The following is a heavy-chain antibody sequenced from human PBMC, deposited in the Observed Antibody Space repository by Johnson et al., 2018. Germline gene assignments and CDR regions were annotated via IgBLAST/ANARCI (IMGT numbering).Heavy chain of an antibody. D-gene: IGHD1/OR15-1a*01. CDR2: LYPCAADT. Sequence: VQLVESGAEAKKPGESXKIPSKVFGYSLTSYWIAWVRQMPGKGLEWMGILYPCAADTRYRQSSQVQVTMSADQSLSTAHLQWSSLKASHTAMYYCARPRWGENNYYDMDVWGQGTTVTVSS. CDR1: GYSLTSYW. J-gene: IGHJ6*02. CDR3: ARPRWGENNYYDMDV. V-gene: IGHV5-51*01.